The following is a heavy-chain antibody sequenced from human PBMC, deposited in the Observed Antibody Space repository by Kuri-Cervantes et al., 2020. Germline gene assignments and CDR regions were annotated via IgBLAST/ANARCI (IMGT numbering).Heavy chain of an antibody. V-gene: IGHV4-59*01. J-gene: IGHJ4*02. CDR1: GGSFSSYY. CDR2: IYYSGNT. Sequence: SETLSLTCAVYGGSFSSYYWSWIRQPPGKGLEWIAYIYYSGNTNYNPSLKSRVTISLDTSKNQFSLKLNTVTPADTAVYFCAREPVSGFDYWGRGILVTVSS. CDR3: AREPVSGFDY. D-gene: IGHD3-10*01.